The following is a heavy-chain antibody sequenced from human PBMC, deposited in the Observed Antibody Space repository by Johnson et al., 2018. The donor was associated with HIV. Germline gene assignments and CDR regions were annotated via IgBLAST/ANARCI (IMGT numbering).Heavy chain of an antibody. CDR2: IRSKAYGETT. Sequence: VQLVESGGGLVEPGRSLRLSCTTSGFPFGDYAMSWFRQAPGKGLEWVSFIRSKAYGETTEYAASVNGRFTISRDDSKSVAFLQMNSLKTENTAVYFCTGWRDLRAFDIWGQGTMVTVSS. CDR3: TGWRDLRAFDI. J-gene: IGHJ3*02. D-gene: IGHD2-15*01. CDR1: GFPFGDYA. V-gene: IGHV3-49*03.